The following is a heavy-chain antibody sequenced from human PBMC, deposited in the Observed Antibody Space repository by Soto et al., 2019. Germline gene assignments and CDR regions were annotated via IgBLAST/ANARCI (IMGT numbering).Heavy chain of an antibody. J-gene: IGHJ4*02. CDR1: GFTFSSYA. D-gene: IGHD5-12*01. CDR2: ITYDGSNK. V-gene: IGHV3-30-3*01. Sequence: QVQLVESGGGVVQPGRSLRLSCAASGFTFSSYAMHWVRQAPGKGLEWVAVITYDGSNKYYADSVKGRFTISRDNSKNTLYLQMNGLRAEDTAVCYCARASRRGYDMDYWGQGTLVTVSS. CDR3: ARASRRGYDMDY.